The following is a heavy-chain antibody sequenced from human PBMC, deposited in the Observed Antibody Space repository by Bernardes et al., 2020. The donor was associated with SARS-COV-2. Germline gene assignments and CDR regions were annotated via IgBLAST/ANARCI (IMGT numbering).Heavy chain of an antibody. D-gene: IGHD1-1*01. J-gene: IGHJ5*02. CDR2: IWFDGSKK. V-gene: IGHV3-33*01. CDR3: ARDSTAGTTTSNWIDP. Sequence: GSTLKLSCAAFGFSLRSYDMHWVRKGPGKGLEWVEVIWFDGSKKYYGDSVKGRFTISRDNSKNTMYLQMDTLRVEDTAVYYCARDSTAGTTTSNWIDPWGQGTLVTVSS. CDR1: GFSLRSYD.